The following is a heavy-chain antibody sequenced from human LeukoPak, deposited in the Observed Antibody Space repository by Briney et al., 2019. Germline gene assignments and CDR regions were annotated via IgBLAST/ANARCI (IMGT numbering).Heavy chain of an antibody. D-gene: IGHD2/OR15-2a*01. CDR1: GFTVSSIY. J-gene: IGHJ4*02. V-gene: IGHV3-53*01. CDR2: IYSGGST. CDR3: ARGSTTFPY. Sequence: PGGSLRLSCAASGFTVSSIYMSWVRQAPGKGLEWVSVIYSGGSTYYADSVKGRFTISRDNSKNTLYLQRTSLRFEDLAVYYFARGSTTFPYWGQGTLVTVSS.